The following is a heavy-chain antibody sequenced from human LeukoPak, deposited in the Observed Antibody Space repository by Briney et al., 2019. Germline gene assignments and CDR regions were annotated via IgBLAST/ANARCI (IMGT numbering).Heavy chain of an antibody. CDR3: ARSYYDFWSGYYNLFDY. V-gene: IGHV4-59*01. CDR2: IYYSWST. Sequence: KPSETLSLTCTVSGGSISSYYWSWIRQPPRKGLAWIGYIYYSWSTNYNPSLKSRVTISVDTSKNQFSLKLSSVTAADTAVYYCARSYYDFWSGYYNLFDYWGQGTLVTVSS. D-gene: IGHD3-3*01. CDR1: GGSISSYY. J-gene: IGHJ4*02.